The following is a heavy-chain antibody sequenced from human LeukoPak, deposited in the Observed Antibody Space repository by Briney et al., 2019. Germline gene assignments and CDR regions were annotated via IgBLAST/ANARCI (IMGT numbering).Heavy chain of an antibody. D-gene: IGHD3-10*01. CDR1: GFTFDDYG. V-gene: IGHV3-20*04. Sequence: GGSLRLSCAASGFTFDDYGMSWVRQAPGKGLEWVSGINWNGGSTGYADSVKGRFTISRDNSKNTLYLQMNTLRAEDTAVYYCARDPDYYGSRSSWLDWGQGTLVTVSS. J-gene: IGHJ4*02. CDR2: INWNGGST. CDR3: ARDPDYYGSRSSWLD.